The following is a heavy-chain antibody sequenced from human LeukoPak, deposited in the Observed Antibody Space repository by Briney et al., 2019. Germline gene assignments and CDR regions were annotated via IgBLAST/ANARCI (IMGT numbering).Heavy chain of an antibody. CDR1: GYAFTDYY. Sequence: ASVTVSCKTSGYAFTDYYMHWVRQAPGQGLEWVGRINPNSGDTKYAQNFQGRVTMTRDTSISTAYMELSRLTSDDTAVYFCARVSDTCGASCFAFWGQETLVTVSS. CDR3: ARVSDTCGASCFAF. V-gene: IGHV1-2*06. D-gene: IGHD2-8*02. J-gene: IGHJ4*02. CDR2: INPNSGDT.